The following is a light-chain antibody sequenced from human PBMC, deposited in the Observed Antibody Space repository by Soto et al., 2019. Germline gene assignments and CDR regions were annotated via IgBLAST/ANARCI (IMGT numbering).Light chain of an antibody. CDR3: QQYNNWPPRIT. CDR1: QSVGSN. Sequence: EIVMTQSPATLSVSPGERATLSCRANQSVGSNLAWYQHKPGQAPRLLIYGASTMATGIPARFSGSGSGTECTLPISSLQSEDFAVYYCQQYNNWPPRITFGQGTRLEIK. V-gene: IGKV3-15*01. J-gene: IGKJ5*01. CDR2: GAS.